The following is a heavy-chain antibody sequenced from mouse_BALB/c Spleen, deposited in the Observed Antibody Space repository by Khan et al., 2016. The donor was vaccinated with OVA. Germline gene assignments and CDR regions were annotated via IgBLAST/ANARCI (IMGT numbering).Heavy chain of an antibody. CDR1: GFTFSSFG. J-gene: IGHJ2*01. CDR2: ISGDSNTI. V-gene: IGHV5-17*02. Sequence: EVQLLETGGGLVQPGGSRKLSCAASGFTFSSFGMHWVRQAPEKGLVWVAYISGDSNTIYYTDTVKGRFTISRDNPKNTLFLQMTSLRYEETAMYYCARAYYYGYYFDQWGQGTTLTVSS. CDR3: ARAYYYGYYFDQ. D-gene: IGHD1-1*01.